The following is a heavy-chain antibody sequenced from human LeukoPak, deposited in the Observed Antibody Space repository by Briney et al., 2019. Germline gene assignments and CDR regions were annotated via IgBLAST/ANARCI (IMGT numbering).Heavy chain of an antibody. J-gene: IGHJ4*02. CDR1: GGTFSSYA. V-gene: IGHV1-69*13. Sequence: SVKVSCKASGGTFSSYAISWVRQAPGQGLEWMGGIIPIFGTANYAQKFQGRVTITADESTSTAYMELSSLRSEDTAVYYCARESEGRGYSYGFAPHLYYFDYWGQGTLVTASS. CDR3: ARESEGRGYSYGFAPHLYYFDY. D-gene: IGHD5-18*01. CDR2: IIPIFGTA.